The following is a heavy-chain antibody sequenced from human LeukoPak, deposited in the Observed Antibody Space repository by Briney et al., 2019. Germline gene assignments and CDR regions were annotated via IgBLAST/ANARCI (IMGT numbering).Heavy chain of an antibody. CDR3: ARDAGAIS. V-gene: IGHV1-69*13. D-gene: IGHD3-3*01. Sequence: SVKVSCKASGYTFTSYDINWVRQAPGQGLEWMGGIIPMFATANYAPNLQGRVTITADDSASTVQMELNSLISEDTAVYYCARDAGAISWGQGTLVTVSS. J-gene: IGHJ5*02. CDR2: IIPMFATA. CDR1: GYTFTSYD.